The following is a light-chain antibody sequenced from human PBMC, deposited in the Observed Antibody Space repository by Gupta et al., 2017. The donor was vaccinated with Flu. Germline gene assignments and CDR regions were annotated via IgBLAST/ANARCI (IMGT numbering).Light chain of an antibody. V-gene: IGKV4-1*01. CDR2: CAS. CDR1: QSLLYNPNNRHY. Sequence: DIEMTQSPDSLAVALGERATIHCKSSQSLLYNPNNRHYLAWYQQQPGQPPNLLIYCASTRASGVPDRLSGGDSGTDFTLTITSLQAEDVAVYYCQQYYTIPITFGGGTKVEIK. J-gene: IGKJ4*01. CDR3: QQYYTIPIT.